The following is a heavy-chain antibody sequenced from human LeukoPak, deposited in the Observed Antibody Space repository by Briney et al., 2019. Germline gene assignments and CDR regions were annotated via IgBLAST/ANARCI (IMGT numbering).Heavy chain of an antibody. Sequence: SETLSLTCTVSGGSLSSFYWSWIPQPPGKGLVWIVEINHSGSTNYNPSLKSRVTISVDTSKNQFSLKLSSVTAADTAVYYSARHRCSGGSCYPMNWFDPWGQGTLVTVSS. D-gene: IGHD2-15*01. V-gene: IGHV4-34*01. CDR2: INHSGST. CDR3: ARHRCSGGSCYPMNWFDP. CDR1: GGSLSSFY. J-gene: IGHJ5*02.